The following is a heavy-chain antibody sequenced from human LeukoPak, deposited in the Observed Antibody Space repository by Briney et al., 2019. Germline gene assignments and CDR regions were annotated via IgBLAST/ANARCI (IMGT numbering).Heavy chain of an antibody. CDR1: GFTFSSYA. CDR3: ARVGDTSSYFYYFDY. D-gene: IGHD3-22*01. J-gene: IGHJ4*02. CDR2: ISYAGGT. V-gene: IGHV4-59*01. Sequence: GSLRLSCAASGFTFSSYAMSWIRQPPGKGLEWIGYISYAGGTNYNPSLKSRVTISLDTSNNQFSLKLSSVTAADTAVYYCARVGDTSSYFYYFDYWGQGTLVTVSS.